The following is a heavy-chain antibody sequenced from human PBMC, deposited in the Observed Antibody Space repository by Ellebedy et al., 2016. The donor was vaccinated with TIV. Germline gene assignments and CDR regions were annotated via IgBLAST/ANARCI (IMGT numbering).Heavy chain of an antibody. Sequence: GESLKISCAASGFTFDDYAMHWVRQAPGKGLEWVSLISGDGGSTYYADSVKGRFTISRDNSKNSLYLQMNSLRTEDTALYYCAKDSSSLFDYWGQGTLVTVSS. CDR2: ISGDGGST. CDR1: GFTFDDYA. J-gene: IGHJ4*02. V-gene: IGHV3-43*02. D-gene: IGHD6-13*01. CDR3: AKDSSSLFDY.